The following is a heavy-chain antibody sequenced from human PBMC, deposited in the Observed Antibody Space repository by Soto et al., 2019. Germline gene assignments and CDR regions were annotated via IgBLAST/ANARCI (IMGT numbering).Heavy chain of an antibody. V-gene: IGHV1-3*01. D-gene: IGHD3-10*01. J-gene: IGHJ2*01. CDR3: ARGPGGPKGYFDL. CDR1: GYTFTSYA. CDR2: INAGNGNT. Sequence: QVQLVQSGAEVKKPGASVKVSCKASGYTFTSYAMHWVRQAPGQRLEWMGWINAGNGNTKYSQKFQGRGSIARDTTASTAYMELRSLRSEDTAVYYCARGPGGPKGYFDLWGRGTLVTVSS.